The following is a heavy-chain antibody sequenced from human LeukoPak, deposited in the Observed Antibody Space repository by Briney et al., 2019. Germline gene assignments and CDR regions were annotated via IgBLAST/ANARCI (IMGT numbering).Heavy chain of an antibody. D-gene: IGHD1-26*01. CDR1: GFTFGDHA. V-gene: IGHV3-49*04. CDR3: TRSTYSSTYYVVFDS. CDR2: IRSKACGGTA. J-gene: IGHJ4*02. Sequence: GGSLRLSCTASGFTFGDHAMSWVRQAPGKGLEWITFIRSKACGGTAECAASVRGRFSISRDDSKSIAYLQMNSLKTEDTAMYYCTRSTYSSTYYVVFDSWGQGTLVTVSS.